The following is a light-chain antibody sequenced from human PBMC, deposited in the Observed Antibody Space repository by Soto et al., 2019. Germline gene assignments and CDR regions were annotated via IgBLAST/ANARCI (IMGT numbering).Light chain of an antibody. CDR1: SSDVGRYNY. V-gene: IGLV2-14*03. Sequence: QSVLTQPASVSGSPGQSITISCTGTSSDVGRYNYVSWYQHHPGKAPKLMIYDVSNRPSGVSNRFSGSKSGNTASLTISGVQAEDEADYYCISYSSSMANVFGTGTQLTVL. J-gene: IGLJ1*01. CDR3: ISYSSSMANV. CDR2: DVS.